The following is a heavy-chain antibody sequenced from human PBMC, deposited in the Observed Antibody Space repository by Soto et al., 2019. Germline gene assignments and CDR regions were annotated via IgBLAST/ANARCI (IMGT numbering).Heavy chain of an antibody. CDR3: ARGWVYAVNWLDP. CDR1: GGSISSGGYY. J-gene: IGHJ5*02. CDR2: IYYSGST. Sequence: TLSITCTVSGGSISSGGYYWSWIRQHPGKGLEWIGYIYYSGSTYYSPSLKSRVTISVDTSKNQFSLKLSSVTAADTAVYYCARGWVYAVNWLDPWGQGTLVTVSS. V-gene: IGHV4-31*03. D-gene: IGHD2-8*01.